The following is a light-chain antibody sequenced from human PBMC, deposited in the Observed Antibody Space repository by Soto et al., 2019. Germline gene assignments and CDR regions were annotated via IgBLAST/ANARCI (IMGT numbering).Light chain of an antibody. CDR2: TND. J-gene: IGLJ1*01. V-gene: IGLV1-44*01. CDR3: AVGDDSLNGQV. Sequence: QSALTQPPSASGTPGQTVTISCSGSSSNIGTSSVHWYKHLPGTAPKPLIYTNDQRPSGVPDRFSGSKSGTSASLAISGLKSEDEADYYCAVGDDSLNGQVFGAGTKVTVL. CDR1: SSNIGTSS.